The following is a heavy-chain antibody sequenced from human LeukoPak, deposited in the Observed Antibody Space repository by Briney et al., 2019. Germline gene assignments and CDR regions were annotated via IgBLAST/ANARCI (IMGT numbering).Heavy chain of an antibody. Sequence: ASVKVSCKASGYTFTSYGISWVRQAPGQGLEWMGWISAYNGNTNHAQKLQGRVTMTTDTSTSTAYMELRSLRSDDTAVYYCARDAYCTNGVCYLRYWGQGTLVTVSS. D-gene: IGHD2-8*01. CDR1: GYTFTSYG. V-gene: IGHV1-18*01. J-gene: IGHJ4*02. CDR2: ISAYNGNT. CDR3: ARDAYCTNGVCYLRY.